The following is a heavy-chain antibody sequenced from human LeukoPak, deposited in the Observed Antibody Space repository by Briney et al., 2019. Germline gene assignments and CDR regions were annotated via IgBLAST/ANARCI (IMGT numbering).Heavy chain of an antibody. CDR3: ATYDVLTGFEY. Sequence: SVKVSCKASGATFSDSVISWVRQAPGQGLNWMGGISPLLGASKRTQKFQDRVTITADESTSTAYMELSDLRPADTAVYYCATYDVLTGFEYWGQGTLVTVSS. V-gene: IGHV1-69*01. CDR2: ISPLLGAS. CDR1: GATFSDSV. D-gene: IGHD3-9*01. J-gene: IGHJ4*02.